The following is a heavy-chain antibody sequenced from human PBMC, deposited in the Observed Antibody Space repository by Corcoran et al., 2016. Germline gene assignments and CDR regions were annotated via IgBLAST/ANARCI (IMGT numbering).Heavy chain of an antibody. CDR1: GFSLSTSGMR. V-gene: IGHV2-70*04. CDR3: ARAHGRSYYPWSFDI. CDR2: IDWDDDK. J-gene: IGHJ3*02. D-gene: IGHD3-10*01. Sequence: QVTLKESGPALVKPTQTLTLTCTFSGFSLSTSGMRVSWIRQPPGKALEWLARIDWDDDKFYSTSLKIRLTISKDTSKNQVVLTMTNMDPVDTATYYCARAHGRSYYPWSFDIWGQGTMVTVSS.